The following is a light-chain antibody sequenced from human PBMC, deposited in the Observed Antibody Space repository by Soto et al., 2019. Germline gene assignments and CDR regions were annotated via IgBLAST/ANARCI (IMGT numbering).Light chain of an antibody. Sequence: IQMTQSPSSLSASVGDRVTITCRASQSISSFLNWYQQKPGKAPKLLIYAAFSLQTGVPSRFSGSGSGTDFTLTISSLQREDFATYYCQQSYSTPRTFGQGTKVEIK. CDR2: AAF. V-gene: IGKV1-39*01. CDR3: QQSYSTPRT. J-gene: IGKJ1*01. CDR1: QSISSF.